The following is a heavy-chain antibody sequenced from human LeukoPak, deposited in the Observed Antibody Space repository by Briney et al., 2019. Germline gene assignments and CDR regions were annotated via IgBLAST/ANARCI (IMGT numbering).Heavy chain of an antibody. V-gene: IGHV3-23*01. CDR1: GFTFSSYA. D-gene: IGHD3-9*01. CDR3: AKERVRYNDNSPKRNHRYYYGMDV. CDR2: ISGSGGST. Sequence: QTGGSLRLSCGASGFTFSSYAMSWVRQAPGKGLEWVSAISGSGGSTYYADSVKGRFTISRDNSKNTLYLQMNSLRAEDTAVYYCAKERVRYNDNSPKRNHRYYYGMDVWGQGTTVTVSS. J-gene: IGHJ6*02.